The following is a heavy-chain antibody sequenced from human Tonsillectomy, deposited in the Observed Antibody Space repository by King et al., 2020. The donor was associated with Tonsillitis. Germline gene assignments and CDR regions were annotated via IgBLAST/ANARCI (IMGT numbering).Heavy chain of an antibody. Sequence: VQLVESGGGVVQPGRSLRLSCAASGFTFSSYSMHWVRQAPGKGLEWVAVISYDGSNKYYADSVKGRFTIARENSKNTLYLQVNSLRAEDTAVYFCAKEGEVVPAAIWGYYYYYMDVWGKGTTVTVSS. CDR1: GFTFSSYS. CDR2: ISYDGSNK. V-gene: IGHV3-30*18. D-gene: IGHD2-2*02. CDR3: AKEGEVVPAAIWGYYYYYMDV. J-gene: IGHJ6*03.